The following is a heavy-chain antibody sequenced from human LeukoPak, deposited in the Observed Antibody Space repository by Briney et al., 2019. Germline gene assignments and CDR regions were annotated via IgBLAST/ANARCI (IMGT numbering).Heavy chain of an antibody. CDR1: GGSISSYY. Sequence: SETQSLTCTVSGGSISSYYWSWIRQPPGKGLEWIGYIYYSGSTNYNPSLKSRVTISVDTSKNQFSLKLSSVTAADTAVYYCARHGSGWPYYYYYYGMDVWGQGTTVTVSS. V-gene: IGHV4-59*08. CDR3: ARHGSGWPYYYYYYGMDV. J-gene: IGHJ6*02. D-gene: IGHD6-19*01. CDR2: IYYSGST.